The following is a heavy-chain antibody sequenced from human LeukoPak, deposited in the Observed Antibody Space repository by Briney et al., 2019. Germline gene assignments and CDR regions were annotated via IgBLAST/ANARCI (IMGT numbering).Heavy chain of an antibody. V-gene: IGHV1-46*01. D-gene: IGHD3-10*01. Sequence: ASVKVSCKASGYTFTSYYMHWVRQAPGQGLEWMGIINPSGGSTSYAQKFQGRVTMTRDTSTSTVYMELSSLRSEDTAVYYCARDFVTMVRGVIADAFDIWGQGTMVTVSS. CDR1: GYTFTSYY. CDR3: ARDFVTMVRGVIADAFDI. CDR2: INPSGGST. J-gene: IGHJ3*02.